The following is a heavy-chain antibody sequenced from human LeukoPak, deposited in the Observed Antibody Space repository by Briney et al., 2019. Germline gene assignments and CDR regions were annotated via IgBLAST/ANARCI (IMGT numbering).Heavy chain of an antibody. D-gene: IGHD6-19*01. CDR1: GGTFSSYA. CDR2: IIPMFGTA. CDR3: ARDLGRGWLGAFDI. J-gene: IGHJ3*02. Sequence: ASVKVSCKASGGTFSSYAINWVRQAPGQGLEWMGGIIPMFGTANYAQKFQGRVTITADKSTSTAYMELSSLRSEDTAVYYCARDLGRGWLGAFDIWGQGTMVTVSS. V-gene: IGHV1-69*06.